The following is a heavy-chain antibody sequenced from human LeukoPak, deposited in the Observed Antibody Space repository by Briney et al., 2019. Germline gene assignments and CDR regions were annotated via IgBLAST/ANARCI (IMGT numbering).Heavy chain of an antibody. D-gene: IGHD6-19*01. CDR3: ARDPGYSSGWYSIGD. CDR1: GGSISSYY. V-gene: IGHV4-59*01. J-gene: IGHJ4*02. CDR2: IYYSGST. Sequence: PETLSLTCTVSGGSISSYYWSWIRQPPGKGLEWIGYIYYSGSTNYNPSLKSRVTISVDTSKNQFSLKLSSVTAADTAVYYCARDPGYSSGWYSIGDWGQGTLVTVSS.